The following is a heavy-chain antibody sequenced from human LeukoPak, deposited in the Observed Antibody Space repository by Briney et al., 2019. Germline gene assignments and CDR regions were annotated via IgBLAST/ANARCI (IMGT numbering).Heavy chain of an antibody. J-gene: IGHJ4*02. CDR2: ISSSGSTI. Sequence: GGSLRLSCAASGFTFSDYSMSWIRQAPGKGLEWVAYISSSGSTIYYSDSVKGRFTISRDNAKKSLYLQMNSLRAEDTAVYYCARALSTVVTELTAYWGQGTLVTVSS. V-gene: IGHV3-11*01. CDR3: ARALSTVVTELTAY. D-gene: IGHD4-23*01. CDR1: GFTFSDYS.